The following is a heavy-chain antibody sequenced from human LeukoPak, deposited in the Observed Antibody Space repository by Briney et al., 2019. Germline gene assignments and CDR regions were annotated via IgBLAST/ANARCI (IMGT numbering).Heavy chain of an antibody. J-gene: IGHJ5*02. CDR2: ISAYNGNT. Sequence: ASVKVSCKASGYTFTSYGISWVRQAPGQGLEWMGWISAYNGNTNYAQKLQGRVTITTDTSTSTAYMELRSLRSDDTAVYYCARTYYDILTGSVNWFDPWGQGTLVTVSS. V-gene: IGHV1-18*04. CDR1: GYTFTSYG. D-gene: IGHD3-9*01. CDR3: ARTYYDILTGSVNWFDP.